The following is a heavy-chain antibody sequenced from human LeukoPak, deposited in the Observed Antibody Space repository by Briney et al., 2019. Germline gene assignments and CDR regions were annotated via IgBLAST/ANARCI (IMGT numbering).Heavy chain of an antibody. CDR2: IYYSGST. D-gene: IGHD6-13*01. CDR3: ARDLLLFSSSWPRDPYYYYYGMDV. CDR1: GGSVSSGSYY. Sequence: SETLSLTCTVSGGSVSSGSYYWSWIRQPPGTGLEWIGYIYYSGSTNYNPSLKSRVTISVDTSKNQFSLKLSSVTAADTAVYYCARDLLLFSSSWPRDPYYYYYGMDVWGQGTTVTVSS. V-gene: IGHV4-61*01. J-gene: IGHJ6*02.